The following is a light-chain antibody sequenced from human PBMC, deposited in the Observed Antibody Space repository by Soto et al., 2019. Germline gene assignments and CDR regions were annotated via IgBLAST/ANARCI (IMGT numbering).Light chain of an antibody. Sequence: DIQMTQSPSSLSASVGDRVTITCRASQGIRNDLLGWYQQKPGKAPKCLLYNVFSLQSGVPSRFSGSGSGTEFTLTISSLQPEDFATYYCLQLDTYPLTFGQGTKVEVK. J-gene: IGKJ1*01. CDR2: NVF. V-gene: IGKV1-17*01. CDR1: QGIRND. CDR3: LQLDTYPLT.